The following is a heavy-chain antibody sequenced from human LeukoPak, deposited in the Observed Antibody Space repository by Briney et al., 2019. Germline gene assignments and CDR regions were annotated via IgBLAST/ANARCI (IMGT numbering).Heavy chain of an antibody. CDR3: ERLPGCSGSTCYRAFDI. D-gene: IGHD2-15*01. V-gene: IGHV4-59*08. Sequence: PSETLSLTCSVSGGSISGYYWSWIRQPPGEGLEWIGYINYSGITNYNPSLKSRVTISVDTSKNQFSLKLSSVTAADTAVYYCERLPGCSGSTCYRAFDIWGQGTIVTVSS. CDR1: GGSISGYY. CDR2: INYSGIT. J-gene: IGHJ3*02.